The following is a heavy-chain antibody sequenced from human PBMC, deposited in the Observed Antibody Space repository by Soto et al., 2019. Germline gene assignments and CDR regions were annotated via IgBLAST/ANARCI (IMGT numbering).Heavy chain of an antibody. CDR1: GVSLNTADTW. J-gene: IGHJ6*02. V-gene: IGHV4-30-4*01. CDR2: YHSGGST. CDR3: VRSRQMESGNDFGLDV. D-gene: IGHD1-1*01. Sequence: QVQLQESGSGLVKPSQSLSLTCTVSGVSLNTADTWWSWIRQSPGKGLECIGYYHSGGSTYYDASFRSRVIISADTSNRQFSLKLSSVTVADTAVYFCVRSRQMESGNDFGLDVWGQWTTVTVSS.